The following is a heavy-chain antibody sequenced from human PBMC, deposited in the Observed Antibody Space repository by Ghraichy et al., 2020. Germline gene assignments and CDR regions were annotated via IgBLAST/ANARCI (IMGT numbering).Heavy chain of an antibody. CDR1: GFTFSSYA. CDR3: TRAPQVGYCSGGSCPPGAY. J-gene: IGHJ4*02. D-gene: IGHD2-15*01. V-gene: IGHV3-30-3*01. CDR2: ISYDGSNK. Sequence: GSLRLSCAASGFTFSSYAMHWVRQAPGKGLEWVAVISYDGSNKYYVDSVKGRFTISRDNSKNTLYLQINSLRAEDTAVYFCTRAPQVGYCSGGSCPPGAYWGQGTLVTVSS.